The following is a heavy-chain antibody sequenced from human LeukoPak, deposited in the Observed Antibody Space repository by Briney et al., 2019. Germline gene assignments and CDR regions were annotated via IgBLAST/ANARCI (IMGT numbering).Heavy chain of an antibody. D-gene: IGHD1-26*01. CDR3: ARAAGWELSLDY. CDR2: TYYRSKWYN. CDR1: GDSASSNSAA. J-gene: IGHJ4*02. Sequence: SQTLSLTCAISGDSASSNSAAWNWIRQSPSRGLEWLGRTYYRSKWYNDYAVSVKSRITINPDTSKNQFSLQLNSVTPEDTAVCYCARAAGWELSLDYWGQGTLVTVSS. V-gene: IGHV6-1*01.